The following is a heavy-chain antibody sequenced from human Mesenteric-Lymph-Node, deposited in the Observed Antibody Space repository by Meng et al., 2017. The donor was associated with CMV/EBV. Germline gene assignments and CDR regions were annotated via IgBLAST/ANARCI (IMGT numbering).Heavy chain of an antibody. D-gene: IGHD3-3*01. V-gene: IGHV3-53*01. Sequence: GESLKISCAASGFTFSNHAMTWVRQAPGKGLEWVSVIYSGGNTYYADSVKGRYTISRDNSKNTLSLQMNSLRAEDTAVYYCAARTVPTYDFCVDYWGQGTLVTVSS. CDR2: IYSGGNT. J-gene: IGHJ4*02. CDR3: AARTVPTYDFCVDY. CDR1: GFTFSNHA.